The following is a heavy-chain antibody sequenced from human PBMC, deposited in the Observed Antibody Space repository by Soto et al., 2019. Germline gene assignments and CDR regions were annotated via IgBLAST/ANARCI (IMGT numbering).Heavy chain of an antibody. CDR3: ARVGSYCGGDCYPNVFDY. J-gene: IGHJ4*02. D-gene: IGHD2-21*02. CDR1: GGTFSSYA. Sequence: SVKVSCKASGGTFSSYAISWVRQAPGQGLEWMGGIIPIFGTANYAQKFQGRVTITADKSTSTAYMELSSLRSEDTAVYYCARVGSYCGGDCYPNVFDYWGQGTLVTVSS. CDR2: IIPIFGTA. V-gene: IGHV1-69*06.